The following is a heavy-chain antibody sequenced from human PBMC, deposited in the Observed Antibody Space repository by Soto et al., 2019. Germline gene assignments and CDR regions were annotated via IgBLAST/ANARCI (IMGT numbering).Heavy chain of an antibody. CDR3: AKDNPIDYYESRSYPGYAFDI. J-gene: IGHJ3*02. D-gene: IGHD3-22*01. CDR1: GFTFDDYA. CDR2: SSWNSGSI. V-gene: IGHV3-9*01. Sequence: EVQLVESGGGLVQPGRSLRLSCAASGFTFDDYATHWVRQAPGKGLEWVSGSSWNSGSIGYADSVKGRFTISRDNAKNSLYLQMHSLRAEDTALYYCAKDNPIDYYESRSYPGYAFDIWGQGTMVTVSS.